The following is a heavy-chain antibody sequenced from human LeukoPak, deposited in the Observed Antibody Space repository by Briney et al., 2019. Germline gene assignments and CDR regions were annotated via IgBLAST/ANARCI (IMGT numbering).Heavy chain of an antibody. CDR1: GFTFSSYA. D-gene: IGHD1-26*01. V-gene: IGHV3-23*01. CDR2: IRGSGGST. CDR3: AKDRTRVGALPDY. J-gene: IGHJ4*02. Sequence: GGSLRLSCAASGFTFSSYAMSWVRQAPGKGLEWVSAIRGSGGSTYYADSVKGRFTISRDNSKNTLYLQMNSLRAEDTAVYYCAKDRTRVGALPDYWGQGTLVTVSS.